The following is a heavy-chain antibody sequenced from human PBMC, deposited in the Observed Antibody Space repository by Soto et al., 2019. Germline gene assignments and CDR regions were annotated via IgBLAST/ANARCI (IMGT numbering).Heavy chain of an antibody. D-gene: IGHD3-10*01. V-gene: IGHV3-30*18. CDR1: GFTFSSYG. CDR2: ISHDGSNK. J-gene: IGHJ4*02. Sequence: QVQLVESGGGVVQPGRSLRLSCAASGFTFSSYGMHWVRQAPGKGLEWVAVISHDGSNKYYADSVKGRFTISRDNSKNTLYLQMNSLRTEDTAVYYCAKDSGLLWFGPGDYWGQGTLVTVSS. CDR3: AKDSGLLWFGPGDY.